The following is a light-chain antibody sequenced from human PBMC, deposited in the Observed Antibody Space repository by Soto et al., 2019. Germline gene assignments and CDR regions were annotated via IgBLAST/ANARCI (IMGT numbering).Light chain of an antibody. CDR2: WAS. Sequence: DIVMTQSPDSLAVSLGEMATISCRSSRTLLYSANNKNYLAWYQHKMGQAPKLLISWASTRESGVPDRVSGSGSGTEFTLPINSLQAEDVAGYYCQQYYGTPYTVGQGTKLEI. J-gene: IGKJ2*01. V-gene: IGKV4-1*01. CDR1: RTLLYSANNKNY. CDR3: QQYYGTPYT.